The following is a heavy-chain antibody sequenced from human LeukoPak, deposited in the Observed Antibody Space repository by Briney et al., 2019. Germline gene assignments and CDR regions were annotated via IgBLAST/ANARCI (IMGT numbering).Heavy chain of an antibody. Sequence: PGGSLRLSCAVSGFTFSSYWMHWVRQAPGKGLVWVSRIHSDGSSTYYADSVKGRFTISRDNAKNTLYLQMNSLRAEDTAVYYCARSMATKRNALDVWGQGTMVTVSS. CDR1: GFTFSSYW. J-gene: IGHJ3*01. CDR2: IHSDGSST. CDR3: ARSMATKRNALDV. V-gene: IGHV3-74*01. D-gene: IGHD5-24*01.